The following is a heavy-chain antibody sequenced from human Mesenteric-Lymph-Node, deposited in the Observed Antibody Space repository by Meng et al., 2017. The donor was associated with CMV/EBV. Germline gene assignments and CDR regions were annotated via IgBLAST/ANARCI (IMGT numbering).Heavy chain of an antibody. Sequence: SLPTFGTDASSTDTKWWGWVREPPGNGMEWIGKTYHSGGPNYKPSLKSHVSISMDYSENQFSLGLNSVTAKGTTVYYCVSHFLYAFDSWGQGTLVTVSS. CDR1: DASSTDTKW. CDR3: VSHFLYAFDS. J-gene: IGHJ4*02. D-gene: IGHD2/OR15-2a*01. CDR2: TYHSGGP. V-gene: IGHV4/OR15-8*01.